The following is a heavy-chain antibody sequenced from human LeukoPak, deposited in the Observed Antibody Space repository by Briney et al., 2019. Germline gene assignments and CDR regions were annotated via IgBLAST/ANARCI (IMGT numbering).Heavy chain of an antibody. Sequence: GGSLRLSCVVSGFNVDDFGVSWVRQLPGKGLEWVSSVSRNGDIIGYTDSVKGRFTISRDNAKNSLYLQMNSLRPDDTALYYCAREGFNTVTTYFDYWGQGTLVTVSS. V-gene: IGHV3-20*04. CDR3: AREGFNTVTTYFDY. J-gene: IGHJ4*02. CDR2: VSRNGDII. CDR1: GFNVDDFG. D-gene: IGHD4-17*01.